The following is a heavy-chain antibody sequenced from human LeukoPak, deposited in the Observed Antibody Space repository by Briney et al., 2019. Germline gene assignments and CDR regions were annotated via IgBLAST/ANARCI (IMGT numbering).Heavy chain of an antibody. CDR1: GGSISSYY. CDR2: IYYSGST. CDR3: ARAHVLLWFGESDDAFDI. Sequence: KASETLSLTCTVSGGSISSYYWSWIRQPPGKGLEWIGYIYYSGSTNYNPSLKSRVTISVDTSKNQFSLKLSSVTAADTAVYYCARAHVLLWFGESDDAFDIWGQGTMVTVSS. V-gene: IGHV4-59*01. J-gene: IGHJ3*02. D-gene: IGHD3-10*01.